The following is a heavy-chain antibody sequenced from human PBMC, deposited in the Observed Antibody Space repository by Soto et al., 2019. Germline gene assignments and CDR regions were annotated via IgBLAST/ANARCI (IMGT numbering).Heavy chain of an antibody. CDR2: ITNEANGYTT. D-gene: IGHD6-19*01. J-gene: IGHJ3*02. V-gene: IGHV3-72*01. Sequence: PGGSLRLSCVASSSGFTFSDHYMDWVRQAPGKGLDWVGRITNEANGYTTEYAASVSGRFTISRDDSKNSLYLQMNSLKTEDTAVYYCTRGYSSVSIYAFDIWGQEAMVTVSS. CDR1: SSGFTFSDHY. CDR3: TRGYSSVSIYAFDI.